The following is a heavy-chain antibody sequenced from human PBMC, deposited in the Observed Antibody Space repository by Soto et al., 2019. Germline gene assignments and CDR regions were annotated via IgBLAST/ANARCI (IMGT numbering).Heavy chain of an antibody. CDR2: ISSSSSSI. V-gene: IGHV3-48*01. D-gene: IGHD2-15*01. CDR1: GFTFSRYN. J-gene: IGHJ4*02. Sequence: PGGSLRLSCEASGFTFSRYNMNWVRQAPGKGLEWVSYISSSSSSIYYADSVKGQFTISRDNAKNSLNLQINGLRVEDTAVYYCATLDTAEIQPAAYWGQETLVTVS. CDR3: ATLDTAEIQPAAY.